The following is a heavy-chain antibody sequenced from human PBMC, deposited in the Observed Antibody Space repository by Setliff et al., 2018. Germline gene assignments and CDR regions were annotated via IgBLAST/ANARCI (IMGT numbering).Heavy chain of an antibody. CDR1: GDSINNFY. CDR3: ARAPLDYSSRAFDF. V-gene: IGHV4-59*01. CDR2: IFSDGTT. Sequence: PSETLSLTCSVSGDSINNFYWNWIRQSPGTGLEWIGYIFSDGTTYYNPSLKSRVAMSVDTSKKQFSLSLSAVTAADTPKYYCARAPLDYSSRAFDFWGQGTMVTVSS. J-gene: IGHJ3*01. D-gene: IGHD2-15*01.